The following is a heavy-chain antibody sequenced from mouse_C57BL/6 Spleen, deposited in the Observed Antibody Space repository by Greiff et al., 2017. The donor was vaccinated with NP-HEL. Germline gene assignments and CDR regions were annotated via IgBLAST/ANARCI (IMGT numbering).Heavy chain of an antibody. D-gene: IGHD3-2*02. CDR2: IWTGGGT. CDR1: GFSFTSYA. V-gene: IGHV2-9-1*01. CDR3: ARDRGSSGAFAY. Sequence: QVQLQQSGPGLVAPSQSLSITCTVSGFSFTSYAISWVRQPPGKGLEWLGVIWTGGGTNYNSAHKSRLSISKDNAKSQVFLKMNSLQTDDTARYYCARDRGSSGAFAYWGQGTLVTVSA. J-gene: IGHJ3*01.